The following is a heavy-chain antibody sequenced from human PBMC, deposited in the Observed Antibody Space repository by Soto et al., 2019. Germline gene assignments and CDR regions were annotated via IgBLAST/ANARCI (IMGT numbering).Heavy chain of an antibody. D-gene: IGHD5-12*01. V-gene: IGHV1-69*13. CDR2: IIPIFGTA. Sequence: SVKVSCKASGGTFSSYAISWVRQAPGQGLEWMGGIIPIFGTANYAQKFQGRVTITADESTSTAYMEPSSLRSEDTAVYYCARAHPQLSGYDYIPDYWGQGTLVTVSS. J-gene: IGHJ4*02. CDR3: ARAHPQLSGYDYIPDY. CDR1: GGTFSSYA.